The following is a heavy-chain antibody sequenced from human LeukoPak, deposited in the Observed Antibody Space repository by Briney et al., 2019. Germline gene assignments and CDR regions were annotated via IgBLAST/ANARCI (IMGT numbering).Heavy chain of an antibody. V-gene: IGHV4-4*07. J-gene: IGHJ4*02. Sequence: PSETLSLTCTVSGGSISSYYWSWIRQPAGKGLEWIGRIYTSGNTYYNASLKSRVSISVDTSKDQFSLRLTSVTAADTAVYYCARQTGSGLFILPGGQGTLVTVSS. CDR1: GGSISSYY. D-gene: IGHD3/OR15-3a*01. CDR2: IYTSGNT. CDR3: ARQTGSGLFILP.